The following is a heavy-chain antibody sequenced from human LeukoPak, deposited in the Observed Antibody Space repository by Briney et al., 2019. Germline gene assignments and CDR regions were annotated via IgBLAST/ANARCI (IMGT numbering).Heavy chain of an antibody. Sequence: KTSETLSLTCTVSGGSISSYYWSWIRQPPGKGLEWIGYIYYSGSTNYNPSLKSRVTISVDTSKNQFSLKLSSVTAADTAVYYCARDPRWSPFDYWGQGTLVTVSS. CDR2: IYYSGST. D-gene: IGHD1-26*01. J-gene: IGHJ4*02. CDR1: GGSISSYY. V-gene: IGHV4-59*12. CDR3: ARDPRWSPFDY.